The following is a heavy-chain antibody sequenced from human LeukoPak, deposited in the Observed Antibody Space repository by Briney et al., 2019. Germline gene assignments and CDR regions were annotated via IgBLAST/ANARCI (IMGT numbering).Heavy chain of an antibody. J-gene: IGHJ6*03. D-gene: IGHD2-2*01. CDR1: GGSIRSDGYY. CDR3: ARDRPLSTPWSYYMDV. V-gene: IGHV4-61*02. Sequence: PSETLSLTCTVSGGSIRSDGYYWSWIRQPAGTGLEWIGRIYPSGSTSYNPSLKSRVTISVDTSKNQFSLKLSSVSAADTAVYYCARDRPLSTPWSYYMDVWGKGTTVTVSS. CDR2: IYPSGST.